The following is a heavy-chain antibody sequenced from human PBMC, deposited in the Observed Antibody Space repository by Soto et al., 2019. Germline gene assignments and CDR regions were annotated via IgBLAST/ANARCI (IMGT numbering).Heavy chain of an antibody. V-gene: IGHV3-48*02. Sequence: GGSLRLSCAASGFTFSSYSMNWVRQAPGKGLEWVSYISSSSSTIYYADSVKGRFTISRDNAKNSLYLQMNSLRDEDTAVYYCARVHLGGYYDFWSGYYTRKGYYYYGMDVWGQGTTVTVSS. D-gene: IGHD3-3*01. CDR1: GFTFSSYS. CDR3: ARVHLGGYYDFWSGYYTRKGYYYYGMDV. CDR2: ISSSSSTI. J-gene: IGHJ6*02.